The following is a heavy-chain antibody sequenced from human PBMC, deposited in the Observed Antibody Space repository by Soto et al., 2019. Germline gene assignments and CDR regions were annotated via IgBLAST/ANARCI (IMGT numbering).Heavy chain of an antibody. D-gene: IGHD6-13*01. CDR2: INHSGST. V-gene: IGHV4-34*01. Sequence: QVQLQQWGAGLLKPSETLSLTCAVYGGSFSGYYWSWIRQPPGKGLEWIGEINHSGSTNYNPSLKSRVTLSVDTSKNQFSLKLSSVTAADTAVYYCATRFGGQQLVLHAFDIWGQGTMVTVSS. CDR3: ATRFGGQQLVLHAFDI. J-gene: IGHJ3*02. CDR1: GGSFSGYY.